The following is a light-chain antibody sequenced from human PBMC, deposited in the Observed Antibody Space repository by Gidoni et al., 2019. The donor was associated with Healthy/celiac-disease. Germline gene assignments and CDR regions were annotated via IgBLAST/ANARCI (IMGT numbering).Light chain of an antibody. CDR2: AAS. Sequence: AIQMTQSPSSLSASVGDRVTITCRSSQGIRNDLGWYQQKPGKAPKLLIYAASSLQRGVPSRFSCSGSGTEFTLTISSLQPEDFATYYCLQDYNYPYTFXAXTKVDIK. J-gene: IGKJ3*01. CDR1: QGIRND. V-gene: IGKV1-6*01. CDR3: LQDYNYPYT.